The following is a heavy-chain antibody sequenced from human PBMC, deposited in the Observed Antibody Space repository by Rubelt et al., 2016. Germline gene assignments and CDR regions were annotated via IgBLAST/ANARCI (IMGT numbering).Heavy chain of an antibody. D-gene: IGHD3-22*01. CDR2: IYYSGGT. CDR3: ARHRKRVVVYAFDI. Sequence: QLQLQESGPGLVKPSETLSLTCTVSGGSISSSSYYWSWIRQPPGKGLEWIGSIYYSGGTYYNPSLKSRVTISGATSKNQCALRRSCVTAADTAVYYWARHRKRVVVYAFDIWGQGTMVTVSS. CDR1: GGSISSSSYY. V-gene: IGHV4-39*07. J-gene: IGHJ3*02.